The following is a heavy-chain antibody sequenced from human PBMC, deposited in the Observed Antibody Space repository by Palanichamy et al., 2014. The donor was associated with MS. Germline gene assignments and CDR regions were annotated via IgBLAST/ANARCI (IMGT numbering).Heavy chain of an antibody. Sequence: QVQLQQWGAGLLKPSETPSLTCAVYGGSFSGYCWTWIRQPPGKGLEWIGEINHSGSTHYNPSLKSRVSISVDTSKNQFSLKLSSMSAADTAVYFCASGTPRKMLGAAARPSDYYHYGLDVWGQGTTVTVSS. CDR3: ASGTPRKMLGAAARPSDYYHYGLDV. V-gene: IGHV4-34*01. D-gene: IGHD6-6*01. J-gene: IGHJ6*02. CDR1: GGSFSGYC. CDR2: INHSGST.